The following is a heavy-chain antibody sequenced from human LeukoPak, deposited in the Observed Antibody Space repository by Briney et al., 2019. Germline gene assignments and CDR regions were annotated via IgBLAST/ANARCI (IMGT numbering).Heavy chain of an antibody. CDR3: PRVTPQALELVDY. CDR2: IYYSGST. CDR1: GGSISSYY. Sequence: SETLSLTCTVSGGSISSYYWSWIRQPPGKGLEWIGYIYYSGSTNYNPSLKSRVTISVDTSKNQFSLKLSSVTAADTAVYNFPRVTPQALELVDYCGQGTLVTVSS. V-gene: IGHV4-59*01. J-gene: IGHJ4*02. D-gene: IGHD1-7*01.